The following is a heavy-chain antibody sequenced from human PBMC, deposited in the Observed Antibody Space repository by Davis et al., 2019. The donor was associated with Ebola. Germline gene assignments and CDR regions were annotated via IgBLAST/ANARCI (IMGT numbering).Heavy chain of an antibody. V-gene: IGHV1-18*04. CDR2: ISTYSDEI. J-gene: IGHJ3*02. CDR3: AREDPYGGPQEPAFDI. CDR1: GYSFTNYY. Sequence: ASVKVSCKASGYSFTNYYMNWVRQAPGQGLEWMGWISTYSDEINYAQKFQGRVTMSKDTSTNTAYMEMWNLGSDDTAVYYCAREDPYGGPQEPAFDIWGLGTMVTVSS. D-gene: IGHD4/OR15-4a*01.